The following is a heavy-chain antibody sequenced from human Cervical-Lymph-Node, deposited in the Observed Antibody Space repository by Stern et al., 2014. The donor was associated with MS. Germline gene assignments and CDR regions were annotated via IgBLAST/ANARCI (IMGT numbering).Heavy chain of an antibody. Sequence: LQLVESGGGVVQPGRSLRLSCAASGFTFSSYGLHWVRQDPGQGLEWVEFISSAGSNKYYADSLNGRLLISEDNSKNTLYRQMNSRRAEDTALYYCAKGRGATTVEAITYYFDYWGQGTLVTVSS. V-gene: IGHV3-30*18. CDR2: ISSAGSNK. CDR3: AKGRGATTVEAITYYFDY. J-gene: IGHJ4*02. CDR1: GFTFSSYG. D-gene: IGHD1-26*01.